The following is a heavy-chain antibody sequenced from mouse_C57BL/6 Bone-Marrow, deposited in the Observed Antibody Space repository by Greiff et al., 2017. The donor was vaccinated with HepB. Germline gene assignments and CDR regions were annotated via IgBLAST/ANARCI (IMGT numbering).Heavy chain of an antibody. CDR1: GFTFSDYG. CDR2: ISSGSSTI. J-gene: IGHJ3*01. Sequence: EVQLQQSGGGLVKPGGSLKLSCAASGFTFSDYGMHWVRQAPEKGLEWVAYISSGSSTIYYADTVKGRFTISRDNAKNTLFLQMTSLRSEDTAMYYCARGTGPWFAYWGQGTLVTVSA. D-gene: IGHD4-1*01. CDR3: ARGTGPWFAY. V-gene: IGHV5-17*01.